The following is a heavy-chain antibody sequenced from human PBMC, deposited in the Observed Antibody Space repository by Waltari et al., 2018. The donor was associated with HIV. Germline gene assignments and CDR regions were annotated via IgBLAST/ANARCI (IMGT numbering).Heavy chain of an antibody. CDR1: GYTFTSSH. CDR3: ARGRVQVRGAMYYFDY. Sequence: QVQLVQSGAEVKKPGASVKVSCKASGYTFTSSHINWVRQATGQGLEWMGWMNPNSGNTGYPQKVQGRVTMTRNTSISTAYMELSSLRSEDTAVYYCARGRVQVRGAMYYFDYWGQGTLVTVSS. J-gene: IGHJ4*02. CDR2: MNPNSGNT. D-gene: IGHD3-10*01. V-gene: IGHV1-8*01.